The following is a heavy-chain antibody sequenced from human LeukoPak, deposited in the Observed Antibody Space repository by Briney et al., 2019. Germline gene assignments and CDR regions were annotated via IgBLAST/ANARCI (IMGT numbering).Heavy chain of an antibody. CDR1: GGSFSGYY. J-gene: IGHJ5*02. CDR2: IYYSGST. CDR3: ARDPGHCSSTSCYDPS. D-gene: IGHD2-2*01. Sequence: PSETLSLTCAVYGGSFSGYYWSWIRQHPGKGLEWIGYIYYSGSTYYNPSLKSRVTISVDTSKNQFSLKLSSVTAADTAVYYCARDPGHCSSTSCYDPSWGQGTLVTVSS. V-gene: IGHV4-31*11.